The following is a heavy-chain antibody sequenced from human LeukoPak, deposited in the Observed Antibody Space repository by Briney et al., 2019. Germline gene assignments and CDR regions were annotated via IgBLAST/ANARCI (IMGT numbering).Heavy chain of an antibody. V-gene: IGHV4-34*01. CDR1: VWSFSGYY. CDR3: ASFAILSGYYRRTYFDY. CDR2: INHGGST. D-gene: IGHD3-9*01. J-gene: IGHJ4*02. Sequence: PSETLSLTCAGNVWSFSGYYWSSIRQPPGKGLEWIGEINHGGSTNYNPSLNSRAAISVDTSKHQFSVKVSSVTAADTAVYYCASFAILSGYYRRTYFDYWGQGTLVTVSS.